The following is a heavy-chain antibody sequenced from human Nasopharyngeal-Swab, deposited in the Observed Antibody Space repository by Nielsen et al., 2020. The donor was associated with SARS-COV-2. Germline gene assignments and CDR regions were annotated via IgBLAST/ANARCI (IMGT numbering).Heavy chain of an antibody. CDR2: INPNSGGT. CDR3: ARDPAGQNWFDP. V-gene: IGHV1-2*06. J-gene: IGHJ5*02. Sequence: ASVKVSCKASGYTFTGYYMHWVRQAPGQGLEWMGRINPNSGGTNYAQKFQGRVTMTRDTSISTAYMELSRLRSDDTAVYYCARDPAGQNWFDPWGQGTLVTVS. CDR1: GYTFTGYY.